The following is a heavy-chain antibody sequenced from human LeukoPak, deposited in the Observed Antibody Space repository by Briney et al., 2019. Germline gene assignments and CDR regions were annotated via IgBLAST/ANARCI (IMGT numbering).Heavy chain of an antibody. CDR3: ARAATRTYGMDV. Sequence: ESPKISCKGSGYSFTTYWIGWVRQMPGKGLEWMGIIYPGDSHTTYSPSFQGQVTISADKSISTAYLQWSSLEASDTAMYYCARAATRTYGMDVWGQGTTITVSS. CDR2: IYPGDSHT. CDR1: GYSFTTYW. J-gene: IGHJ6*02. V-gene: IGHV5-51*01. D-gene: IGHD2-15*01.